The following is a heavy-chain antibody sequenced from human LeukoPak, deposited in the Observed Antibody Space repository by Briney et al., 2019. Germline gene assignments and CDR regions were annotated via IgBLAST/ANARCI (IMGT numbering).Heavy chain of an antibody. Sequence: SETLSLTCTVSGGSLSSGGFYWSWLRQHPGTGLEWIGYIYYSGSTNYNPSLKSRVTISVDASKNQFSLKLSSVAAADTAVYYCARGITGTTGYWGQGTLVTVSS. J-gene: IGHJ4*02. CDR3: ARGITGTTGY. D-gene: IGHD1-20*01. CDR2: IYYSGST. CDR1: GGSLSSGGFY. V-gene: IGHV4-61*08.